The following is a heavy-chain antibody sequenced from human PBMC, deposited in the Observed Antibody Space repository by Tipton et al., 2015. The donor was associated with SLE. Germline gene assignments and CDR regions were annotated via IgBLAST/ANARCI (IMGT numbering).Heavy chain of an antibody. J-gene: IGHJ4*02. Sequence: TLSLTCAVYGGSFSGYYWSWIRQTPGKGLGWIGEINHSGSTNYNPSLKSRVTISVDTSKNQFSLKLRSVTAADTAVYYCARGTAGYSYGWRFDYWGQGTLVTVSS. CDR1: GGSFSGYY. CDR3: ARGTAGYSYGWRFDY. D-gene: IGHD5-18*01. CDR2: INHSGST. V-gene: IGHV4-34*01.